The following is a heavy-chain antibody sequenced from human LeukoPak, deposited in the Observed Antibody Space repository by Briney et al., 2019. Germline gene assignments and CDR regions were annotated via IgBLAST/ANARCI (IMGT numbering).Heavy chain of an antibody. V-gene: IGHV4-31*03. CDR2: IYYSGST. Sequence: PSGTLSLTCTVSGGSISSGGYYWSWIRQHPGKGLEWIGYIYYSGSTYYNPSLKSRVTISVDTSKNQFSLKLSSVTAADTAVYYCARAPIVGATTNYYYYYMDVWGKGTTVTVSS. CDR3: ARAPIVGATTNYYYYYMDV. CDR1: GGSISSGGYY. J-gene: IGHJ6*03. D-gene: IGHD1-26*01.